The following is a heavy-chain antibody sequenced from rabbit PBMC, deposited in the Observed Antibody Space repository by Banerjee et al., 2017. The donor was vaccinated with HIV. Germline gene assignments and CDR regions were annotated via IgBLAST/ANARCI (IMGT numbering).Heavy chain of an antibody. D-gene: IGHD4-1*01. CDR2: IYAGTSGST. CDR1: GFSFSSSYW. J-gene: IGHJ4*01. Sequence: EESGGDLVKPEGSLTLTCKASGFSFSSSYWICWVRQAPGKGLEWIACIYAGTSGSTYYASWAKGRFTISKTSSTTVTLQLTSLTAADTATYFCARAYNSGWGGYFVLWGQGTLVTVS. CDR3: ARAYNSGWGGYFVL. V-gene: IGHV1S45*01.